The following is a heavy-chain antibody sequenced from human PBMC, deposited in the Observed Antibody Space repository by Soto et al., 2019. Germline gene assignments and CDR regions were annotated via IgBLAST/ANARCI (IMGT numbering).Heavy chain of an antibody. D-gene: IGHD3-22*01. V-gene: IGHV3-30-3*01. Sequence: QVQLVESGGGVVQPGRSLRLSCAASGFTFSSYAMHWVRQAPGKGLEWVAVISYDGSNKYYADSVKGRFTISRDNSKNTLYLQINSLRAEDTAVYYCARDRAHYYDSSGSDYWGQGTLVTVSS. J-gene: IGHJ4*02. CDR1: GFTFSSYA. CDR3: ARDRAHYYDSSGSDY. CDR2: ISYDGSNK.